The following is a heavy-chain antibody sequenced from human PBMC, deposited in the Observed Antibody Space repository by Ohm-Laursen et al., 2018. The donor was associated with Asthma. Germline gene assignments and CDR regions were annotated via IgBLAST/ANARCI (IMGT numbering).Heavy chain of an antibody. J-gene: IGHJ3*02. CDR1: GFTFDTYA. Sequence: SLRLSCSASGFTFDTYAMNWVRQAPGKGLEWVSSIKSGTSDTYYADSVKGRFTISRDNAKNSLYLQMNSLRADDTAVYYCSRVKQFSSAFDIWGQGTMVTVSS. D-gene: IGHD5-24*01. V-gene: IGHV3-21*01. CDR3: SRVKQFSSAFDI. CDR2: IKSGTSDT.